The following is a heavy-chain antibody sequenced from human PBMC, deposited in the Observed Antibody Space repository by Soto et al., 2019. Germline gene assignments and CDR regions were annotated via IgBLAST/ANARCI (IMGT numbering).Heavy chain of an antibody. J-gene: IGHJ5*02. D-gene: IGHD3-22*01. CDR2: INNDGSST. CDR3: ASGRGERIVVLIAPRWFDP. Sequence: EVQLVESGGGLVQPGGSLRLSCAASGFSFSSYWMHWVRQAPCKWLVWDARINNDGSSTRYGDSVKGRYTVSRDKARNTLYLAMNSLSGEDRAVYYCASGRGERIVVLIAPRWFDPWGQGTLVTVSS. CDR1: GFSFSSYW. V-gene: IGHV3-74*01.